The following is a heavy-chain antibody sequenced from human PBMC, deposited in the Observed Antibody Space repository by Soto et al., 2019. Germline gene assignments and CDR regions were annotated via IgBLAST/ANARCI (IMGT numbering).Heavy chain of an antibody. CDR2: IDWDDDK. CDR3: ARNAFKWHSEGRFFDY. D-gene: IGHD2-8*01. J-gene: IGHJ4*02. CDR1: GFSLITSGMR. Sequence: SGPTLVNPTQTLTLTCTFSGFSLITSGMRVSWIRQLPGKALEWLARIDWDDDKFYSTSLKTRLTISKDNSKNQVVLTMTNMDPVDKATYYCARNAFKWHSEGRFFDYWGQGPLVTVSS. V-gene: IGHV2-70*04.